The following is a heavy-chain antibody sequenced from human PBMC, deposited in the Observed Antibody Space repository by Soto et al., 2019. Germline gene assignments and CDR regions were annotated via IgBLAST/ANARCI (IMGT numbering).Heavy chain of an antibody. D-gene: IGHD7-27*01. CDR3: ARIQISNWGSAFGAVDI. Sequence: SQTLSLTCAISGDSVSSSSAAWNWIRHSPSRGLEWLGRTYYRSKWYNDYAVSVKSRITINPDTSKNQFSLQLNSVTPEDTAVYYCARIQISNWGSAFGAVDIWGQGTMVTVSS. J-gene: IGHJ3*02. V-gene: IGHV6-1*01. CDR2: TYYRSKWYN. CDR1: GDSVSSSSAA.